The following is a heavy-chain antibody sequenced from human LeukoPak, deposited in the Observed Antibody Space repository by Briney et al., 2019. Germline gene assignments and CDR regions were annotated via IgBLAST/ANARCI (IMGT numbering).Heavy chain of an antibody. J-gene: IGHJ6*02. CDR3: ARAVVPAAAYYYYGMDV. CDR2: IYHSGST. V-gene: IGHV4-4*02. Sequence: SGTLSLTCAVSGGSISSSNWWSWVRQPPGKGLEWIGEIYHSGSTNYNPSLKSRVTISVDKSKNQFSLKLSSVTAADTAVYYCARAVVPAAAYYYYGMDVWGQGTTVTVPS. CDR1: GGSISSSNW. D-gene: IGHD2-2*01.